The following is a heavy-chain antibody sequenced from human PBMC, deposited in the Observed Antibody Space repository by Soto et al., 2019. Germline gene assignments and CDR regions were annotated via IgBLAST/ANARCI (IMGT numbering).Heavy chain of an antibody. D-gene: IGHD6-19*01. CDR1: GGSIIGSY. Sequence: PSETLSLTCSVSGGSIIGSYCIFIRHSPWKGLEWLVYVYYTGSTNYSPSLRSRVSISVDTSKNEFSLRLSSVTAADTAVYFCARSVAVPGAHIDYWGQGTQVTVSS. V-gene: IGHV4-59*01. CDR3: ARSVAVPGAHIDY. J-gene: IGHJ4*02. CDR2: VYYTGST.